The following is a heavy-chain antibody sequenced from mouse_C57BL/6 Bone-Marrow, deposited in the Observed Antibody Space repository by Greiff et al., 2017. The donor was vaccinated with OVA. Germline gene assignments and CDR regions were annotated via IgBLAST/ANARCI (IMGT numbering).Heavy chain of an antibody. J-gene: IGHJ2*01. V-gene: IGHV14-4*01. CDR1: GFNIKDDY. D-gene: IGHD1-1*01. Sequence: EVKLVESGAELVRPGASVKLSCTASGFNIKDDYMHWVKQRPEQGLAWIGWIDPENGDTEYASKFQGKATITADTSSNTAYLQLSSLTSEDTAVYYCTTGLRDYWGQGTTLTVSS. CDR2: IDPENGDT. CDR3: TTGLRDY.